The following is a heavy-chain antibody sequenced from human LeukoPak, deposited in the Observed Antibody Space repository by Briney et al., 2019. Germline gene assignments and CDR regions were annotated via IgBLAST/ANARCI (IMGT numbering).Heavy chain of an antibody. V-gene: IGHV3-33*06. D-gene: IGHD1-26*01. J-gene: IGHJ4*02. CDR1: GFTFSSYG. Sequence: GGSLRLSCAASGFTFSSYGMHWVRQAPGKGLEWVAVIWYDGSNKYYADSVKCRFTISRDNSKNTLYLQINSLRAEDTAVYYCAKDSGSYYAFDYWGQGTLVTVST. CDR3: AKDSGSYYAFDY. CDR2: IWYDGSNK.